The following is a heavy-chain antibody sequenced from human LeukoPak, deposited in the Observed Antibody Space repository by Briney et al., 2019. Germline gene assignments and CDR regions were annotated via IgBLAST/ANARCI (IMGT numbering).Heavy chain of an antibody. D-gene: IGHD2-2*01. CDR2: IKPDGSEK. Sequence: GSLRLSCAASGFTFSSYWMSWVRQAPGKGLEWVANIKPDGSEKYYVDSVKGRFTISRDNAKNSLHLQTNSLRAEDTAVYYCARSRYCSTNSCYSDYWGQGTLVTVSS. CDR1: GFTFSSYW. V-gene: IGHV3-7*01. CDR3: ARSRYCSTNSCYSDY. J-gene: IGHJ4*02.